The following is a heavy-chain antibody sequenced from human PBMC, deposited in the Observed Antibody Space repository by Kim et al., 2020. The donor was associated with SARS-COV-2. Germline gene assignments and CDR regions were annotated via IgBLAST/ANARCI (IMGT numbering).Heavy chain of an antibody. CDR3: AKRGDSSGYYGFRVAPASYFDY. V-gene: IGHV3-23*01. CDR1: GFTFSSYA. J-gene: IGHJ4*02. CDR2: ISGSGGST. D-gene: IGHD3-22*01. Sequence: GGSLRLSCAASGFTFSSYAMSWVRQAPGKGLEWVSAISGSGGSTYYADSVKGRFTISRDNSKNTLYLQMNSLRAEDTAVYYCAKRGDSSGYYGFRVAPASYFDYWGQGTLVTVSS.